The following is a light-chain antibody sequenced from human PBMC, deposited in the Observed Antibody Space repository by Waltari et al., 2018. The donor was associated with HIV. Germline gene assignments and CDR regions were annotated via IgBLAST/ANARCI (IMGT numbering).Light chain of an antibody. CDR3: QQYHTRPLT. CDR1: QDIGNY. Sequence: DIQMTQSPSSLPASIGDRVTITCQASQDIGNYLSWYQQKPGKAPTLLIFHASNLEAGVPSRFSGGGSGTLFTFTIASLQAEDIASYFCQQYHTRPLTFGGGSRVQIK. CDR2: HAS. J-gene: IGKJ4*01. V-gene: IGKV1-33*01.